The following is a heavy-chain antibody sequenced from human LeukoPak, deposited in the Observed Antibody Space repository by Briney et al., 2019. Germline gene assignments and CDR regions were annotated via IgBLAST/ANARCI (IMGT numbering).Heavy chain of an antibody. CDR1: GFTFSSYA. D-gene: IGHD3-22*01. CDR2: ISGSGGST. CDR3: AEVSGYDCSGYYP. V-gene: IGHV3-23*01. J-gene: IGHJ5*02. Sequence: GGSLRLSCAASGFTFSSYAMSWVRQAPGKGLEWVSAISGSGGSTYYADSVKGRFTISRDNSKNTLYLQMKSLRAEDTAVYYCAEVSGYDCSGYYPWGQGTLVTVSS.